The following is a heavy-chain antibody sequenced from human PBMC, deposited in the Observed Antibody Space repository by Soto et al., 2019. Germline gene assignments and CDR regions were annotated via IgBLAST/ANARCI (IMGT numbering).Heavy chain of an antibody. CDR1: GFTFSHFG. CDR2: IWYDGSHE. D-gene: IGHD6-19*01. Sequence: QVQLVEPGGGVVQPGRSLRLSCAASGFTFSHFGMHWVRQAPGKGLESVAIIWYDGSHEYYADSVKGRFTISRDNSKNTLSLQMNSLTAEDTALYYCARDSAAGRGLDYWGQGTLVTVSS. CDR3: ARDSAAGRGLDY. J-gene: IGHJ4*02. V-gene: IGHV3-33*01.